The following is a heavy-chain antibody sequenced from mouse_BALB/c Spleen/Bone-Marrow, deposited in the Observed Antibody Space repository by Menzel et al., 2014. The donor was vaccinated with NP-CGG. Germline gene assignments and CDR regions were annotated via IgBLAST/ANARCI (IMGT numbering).Heavy chain of an antibody. D-gene: IGHD2-2*01. CDR1: GYTFTSYW. CDR2: INPSTGYT. J-gene: IGHJ3*01. Sequence: QVQLQQSGAELAKPGASVKMSCKASGYTFTSYWMHWVKQRPGQGLEWIGYINPSTGYTENNQKFKDKATLTADKSSSTAYMQLSSLTSEDSAVYYCARSSGYDGFAYWGQGTLVTVSA. V-gene: IGHV1-7*01. CDR3: ARSSGYDGFAY.